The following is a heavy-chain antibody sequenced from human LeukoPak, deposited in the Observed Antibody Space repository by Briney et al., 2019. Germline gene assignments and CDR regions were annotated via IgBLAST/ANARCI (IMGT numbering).Heavy chain of an antibody. D-gene: IGHD6-13*01. CDR2: IYHSGST. Sequence: PSETLSLTCAVSGGSISSGGYSWSWIRQPPGKGLEWIGYIYHSGSTYYNPSLKSRVTISVDRSKNQFSLKLSSVTAADTAVYYCASSIAAAGQGMDVWGQGTTVTVSS. CDR1: GGSISSGGYS. V-gene: IGHV4-30-2*01. CDR3: ASSIAAAGQGMDV. J-gene: IGHJ6*02.